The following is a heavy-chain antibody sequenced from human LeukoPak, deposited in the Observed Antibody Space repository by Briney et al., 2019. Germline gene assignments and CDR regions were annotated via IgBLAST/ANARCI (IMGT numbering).Heavy chain of an antibody. CDR3: ADRPESNRGPYDY. V-gene: IGHV3-66*01. CDR2: IYSDGST. Sequence: GGSLRLSCAASGYTFSDKPMTWVRQAAGKGLEWVSVIYSDGSTYYSEYVKGRFYISRDNTKNTPYLQMNSLGAEDTAVYYCADRPESNRGPYDYWGQGTLVTVSS. CDR1: GYTFSDKP. J-gene: IGHJ4*02. D-gene: IGHD1/OR15-1a*01.